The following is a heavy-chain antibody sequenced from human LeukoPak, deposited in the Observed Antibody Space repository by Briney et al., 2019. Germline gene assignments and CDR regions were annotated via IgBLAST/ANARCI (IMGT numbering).Heavy chain of an antibody. J-gene: IGHJ4*02. D-gene: IGHD3-10*01. CDR3: VRDSEGSFDY. V-gene: IGHV3-23*01. Sequence: GGSLRLSCAASGFTFGTFDMSWVRQAPGKGLEWVSTLARLDASCTEYYSDSVKGRFSISRDTSRNTLSLQVNSLRVEDTAMYYCVRDSEGSFDYWGQGTLVTVSS. CDR1: GFTFGTFD. CDR2: LARLDASCTE.